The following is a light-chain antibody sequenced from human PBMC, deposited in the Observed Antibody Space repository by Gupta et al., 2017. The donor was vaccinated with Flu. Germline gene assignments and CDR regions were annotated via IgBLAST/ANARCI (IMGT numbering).Light chain of an antibody. V-gene: IGLV2-14*01. Sequence: QSALTQPASVSGSPGQSITIACTGTSSDVGGYNYVSWYQHHPGKAPKLMIYEVINRPSGVSNRFSGSKSGNTASLTISVLQAEDEADYYCSSYTSSNSLEFGGATKLTVL. J-gene: IGLJ3*02. CDR2: EVI. CDR3: SSYTSSNSLE. CDR1: SSDVGGYNY.